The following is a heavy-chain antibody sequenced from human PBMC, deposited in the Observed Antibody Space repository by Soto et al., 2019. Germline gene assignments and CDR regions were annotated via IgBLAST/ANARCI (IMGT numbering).Heavy chain of an antibody. D-gene: IGHD3-16*01. CDR2: IGGSDGRT. CDR3: ARRGSDYSYFDY. V-gene: IGHV3-23*01. Sequence: EVQLLESGGGLVQPGGSLRLSCAASGFTFTNYAMSGVRRAPGKGLEWIFTIGGSDGRTYYADSVKGRFTISKDNSKNTLYLQMNNLRAEDTAIYYCARRGSDYSYFDYWGQGTLVTVSS. CDR1: GFTFTNYA. J-gene: IGHJ4*02.